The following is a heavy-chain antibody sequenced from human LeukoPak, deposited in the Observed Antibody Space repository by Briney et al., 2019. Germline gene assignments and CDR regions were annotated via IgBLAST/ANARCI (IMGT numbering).Heavy chain of an antibody. V-gene: IGHV4-34*01. D-gene: IGHD6-19*01. J-gene: IGHJ4*02. CDR2: INHSGST. CDR3: ATRSSGWYGPFDY. CDR1: GGSFSGYY. Sequence: SETLSLTCAVYGGSFSGYYWSWIRQPPGKGLEWIGEINHSGSTNYNPSLKSRVTISVDTSKNQFSLKLSSVTAADTAVYYCATRSSGWYGPFDYWGQGTLVTVSS.